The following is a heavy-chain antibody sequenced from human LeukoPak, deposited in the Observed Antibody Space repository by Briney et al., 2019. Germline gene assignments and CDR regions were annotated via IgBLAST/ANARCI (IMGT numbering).Heavy chain of an antibody. J-gene: IGHJ4*02. D-gene: IGHD5-24*01. CDR3: ARGISSDGYNGC. CDR2: INPNSGGT. V-gene: IGHV1-2*06. Sequence: ASVKVSYKASGYTFTGYYMHWVRQAPGQGLEWMGRINPNSGGTNYAQKFQGRVTMTRDTSISTAYMELSRLRSDDTAVYYCARGISSDGYNGCWGQGTLVTVSS. CDR1: GYTFTGYY.